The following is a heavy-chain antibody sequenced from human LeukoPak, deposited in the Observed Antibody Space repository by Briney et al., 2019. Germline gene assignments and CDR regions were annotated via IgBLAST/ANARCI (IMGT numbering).Heavy chain of an antibody. J-gene: IGHJ4*02. V-gene: IGHV4-38-2*02. CDR2: IYHSGST. D-gene: IGHD2-2*01. CDR1: GYSINNGYY. Sequence: PSETLSLTCTVSGYSINNGYYWGWIRQPPGKGLEWIGSIYHSGSTYYKPSLKSRVTISVDTSKNQFSLKLSSVTAADTAVYYCARGYCSSTSCYDIDYWGQGTLVTVSS. CDR3: ARGYCSSTSCYDIDY.